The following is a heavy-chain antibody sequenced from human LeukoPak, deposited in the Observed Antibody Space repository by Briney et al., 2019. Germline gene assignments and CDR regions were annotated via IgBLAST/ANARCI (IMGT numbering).Heavy chain of an antibody. CDR1: GFTFSSYA. Sequence: GGSLRLSCAASGFTFSSYAMSWVRQAPGKGLEWVSAISGSGGSTYYADSVKGRFTISRDNSQNTLYLQMNSLRVEDTAVYYCAKDAIRGDGYWEFDYWGQGTLVTVSS. CDR3: AKDAIRGDGYWEFDY. CDR2: ISGSGGST. J-gene: IGHJ4*02. V-gene: IGHV3-23*01. D-gene: IGHD5-24*01.